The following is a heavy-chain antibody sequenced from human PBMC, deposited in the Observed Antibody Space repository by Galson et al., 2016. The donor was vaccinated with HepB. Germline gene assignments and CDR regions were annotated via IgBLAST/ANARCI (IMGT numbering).Heavy chain of an antibody. D-gene: IGHD2-15*01. CDR1: GLTFNIAR. Sequence: SLRLSCAVSGLTFNIARLNWVRQAPGKGLEWVGHIKAKSGGGTTDYASPVKGRFTISRDDSKNTLYLQMNSLTAEDTAVYYCARFGGSLGMDVWGQGTTVTVSS. CDR3: ARFGGSLGMDV. CDR2: IKAKSGGGTT. J-gene: IGHJ6*02. V-gene: IGHV3-15*01.